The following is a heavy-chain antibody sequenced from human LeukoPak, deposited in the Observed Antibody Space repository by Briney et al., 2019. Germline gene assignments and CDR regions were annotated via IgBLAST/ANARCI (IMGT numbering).Heavy chain of an antibody. CDR1: GFTFSDYN. J-gene: IGHJ4*02. CDR2: ITSGTTYI. V-gene: IGHV3-21*01. CDR3: ARWPYSGSYYFDY. D-gene: IGHD6-6*01. Sequence: GGSLRLSCAASGFTFSDYNMNWVRQSPEKGLEWVSSITSGTTYIYYADSVRGRFTLSRDNAKNSLYLQMNSLRAEDTAVYYCARWPYSGSYYFDYWGQGTLVTVSS.